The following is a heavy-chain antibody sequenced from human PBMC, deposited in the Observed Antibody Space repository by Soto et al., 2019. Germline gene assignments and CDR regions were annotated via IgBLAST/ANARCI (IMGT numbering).Heavy chain of an antibody. Sequence: SETLSLTCAVYGGCFSGYYWSWIRQPPGKGLEWIGEINHSGSTNYNPSLKSRVTISVDTSKNQFSPKLSSVTAADTAVYYCARAMVVTQNWFDPWGQGTLVTVSS. CDR1: GGCFSGYY. CDR2: INHSGST. D-gene: IGHD2-21*02. CDR3: ARAMVVTQNWFDP. J-gene: IGHJ5*02. V-gene: IGHV4-34*01.